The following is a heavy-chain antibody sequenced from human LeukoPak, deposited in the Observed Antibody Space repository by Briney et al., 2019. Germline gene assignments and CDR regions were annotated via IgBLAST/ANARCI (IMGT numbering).Heavy chain of an antibody. V-gene: IGHV1-8*03. J-gene: IGHJ6*03. CDR1: GYTFPSYV. Sequence: SVTVSCKASGYTFPSYVINGVRQATGQGLEWMGWMNPNNGNTHYAHKFQGRVTLTRNTSIRTAYMEPSSLSACEPAGYFFARGAYRSSTHYYYYYMYVWGKGTTVTVSS. D-gene: IGHD6-6*01. CDR3: ARGAYRSSTHYYYYYMYV. CDR2: MNPNNGNT.